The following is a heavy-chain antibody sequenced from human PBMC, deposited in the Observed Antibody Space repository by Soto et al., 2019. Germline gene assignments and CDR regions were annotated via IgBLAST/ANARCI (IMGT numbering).Heavy chain of an antibody. J-gene: IGHJ5*02. D-gene: IGHD3-10*01. Sequence: QITLKESGPTLVKPTQTLTLTCTFSGFSLSTSGVGVGWIRQPPGKALEWLALIYWDDDKRYSPSLKSRLTITKDTSKNQVVLTMTNMDPEDTATYYCAHRGLITMVRGVIGWFDPWGQGTLVTVSS. V-gene: IGHV2-5*02. CDR2: IYWDDDK. CDR3: AHRGLITMVRGVIGWFDP. CDR1: GFSLSTSGVG.